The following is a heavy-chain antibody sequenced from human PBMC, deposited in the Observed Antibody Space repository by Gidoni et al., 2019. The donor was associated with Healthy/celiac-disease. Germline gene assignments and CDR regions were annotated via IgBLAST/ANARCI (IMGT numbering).Heavy chain of an antibody. CDR1: GFTFSSYS. J-gene: IGHJ6*02. V-gene: IGHV3-21*01. D-gene: IGHD3-16*01. CDR2: ISSSSSYI. Sequence: EVQLVVSVVGLFKPVGSLRLSCAASGFTFSSYSMNWVRQAPGKGLEWVSSISSSSSYIYYADSVKGRFTIYRDNAKNSLYLQMNSLRAEDTAVYYCARGVGVMDVWGQGTTVTVSS. CDR3: ARGVGVMDV.